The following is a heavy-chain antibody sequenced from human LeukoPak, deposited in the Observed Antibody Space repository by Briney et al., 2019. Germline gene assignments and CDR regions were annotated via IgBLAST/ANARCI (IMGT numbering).Heavy chain of an antibody. CDR3: ARTYYDILTGYYKGGYFDY. D-gene: IGHD3-9*01. V-gene: IGHV4-34*01. J-gene: IGHJ4*02. CDR2: INHSGST. CDR1: GGSFSGYY. Sequence: PSETLSLTCAVYGGSFSGYYWSWIRQPPGKGLEWIGEINHSGSTNYNPFLKSRVTISVDTSKNQFSLKLSSVTAADTAVYYCARTYYDILTGYYKGGYFDYWGQGTLVTVSS.